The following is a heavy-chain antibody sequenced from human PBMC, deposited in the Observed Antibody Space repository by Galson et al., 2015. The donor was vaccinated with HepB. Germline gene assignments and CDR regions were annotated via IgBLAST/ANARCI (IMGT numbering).Heavy chain of an antibody. CDR1: GFTFSSYA. D-gene: IGHD6-13*01. V-gene: IGHV3-23*01. CDR3: AKRRGLAAAGTRFDY. J-gene: IGHJ4*02. Sequence: LRLSCAASGFTFSSYAMSWVRQAPGNGLEWVSAISGSGGSTYYADSVKGRFTISRDNSKNTLYLQMNSLRAEDTAVYYCAKRRGLAAAGTRFDYWGQGTLVTVSS. CDR2: ISGSGGST.